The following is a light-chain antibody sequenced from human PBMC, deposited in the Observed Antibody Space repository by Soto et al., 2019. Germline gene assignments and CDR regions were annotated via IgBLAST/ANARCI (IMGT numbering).Light chain of an antibody. J-gene: IGKJ4*01. Sequence: DIEMTQSPSSLSASVGDRVTITCRASQSISNYLNWYQHKPGKVPKLLIYAASSLQSRVPTRFSGSGSGTDFTLTISSLQPEDFATYYCQQSYGTPLTFGGGTKVEIK. CDR2: AAS. CDR1: QSISNY. CDR3: QQSYGTPLT. V-gene: IGKV1-39*01.